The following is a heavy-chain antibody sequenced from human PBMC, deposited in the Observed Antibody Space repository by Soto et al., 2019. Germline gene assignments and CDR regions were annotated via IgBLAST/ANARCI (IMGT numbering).Heavy chain of an antibody. Sequence: GASVKVSCKASGFTFTSSAVQWVRQARGQRLEWMGRIIPILGIANYAQKFQGRVTITADKSTSTAYRELSSLRSEDTAVYYCARVIDPTTVVTPGYYYGMDVWGQGTTVTVSS. V-gene: IGHV1-69*04. CDR1: GFTFTSSA. CDR3: ARVIDPTTVVTPGYYYGMDV. D-gene: IGHD4-17*01. CDR2: IIPILGIA. J-gene: IGHJ6*02.